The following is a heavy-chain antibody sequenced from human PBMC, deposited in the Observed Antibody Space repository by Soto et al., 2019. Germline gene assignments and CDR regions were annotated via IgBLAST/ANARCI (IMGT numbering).Heavy chain of an antibody. Sequence: QVVLVQSGAEVKKPGASVEVSCKASGYKFTDYYIHWVRQAPGQGPEWMGWVNPKRGDADYAQKLQGWVTMSRDTATTTAYLEVNSLKSDDTAVYYCARDPCIPGRYWYFDLWCRGTLVTVSS. D-gene: IGHD2-8*01. J-gene: IGHJ2*01. CDR2: VNPKRGDA. CDR1: GYKFTDYY. V-gene: IGHV1-2*04. CDR3: ARDPCIPGRYWYFDL.